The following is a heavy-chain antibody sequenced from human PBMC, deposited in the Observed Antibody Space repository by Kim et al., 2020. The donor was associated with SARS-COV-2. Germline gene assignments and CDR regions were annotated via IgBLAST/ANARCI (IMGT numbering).Heavy chain of an antibody. V-gene: IGHV3-23*01. CDR3: AKALGRRGDLWYYYYGMDV. D-gene: IGHD3-3*01. Sequence: GGSLRLSCAASGFTFSSYAMSWVRQAPGKGLEWVSAISGSGGSTYYADSVKGRFTISRDNSKNTLYLQMNSLRAEDTAVYYCAKALGRRGDLWYYYYGMDVWGQGTTVTVSS. J-gene: IGHJ6*02. CDR1: GFTFSSYA. CDR2: ISGSGGST.